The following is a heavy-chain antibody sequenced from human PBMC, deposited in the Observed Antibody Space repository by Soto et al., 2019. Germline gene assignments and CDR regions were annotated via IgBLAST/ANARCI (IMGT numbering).Heavy chain of an antibody. CDR2: INAGNGNT. V-gene: IGHV1-3*01. D-gene: IGHD3-9*01. CDR3: ARVPVYYDILTGYYNVGYFDY. J-gene: IGHJ4*02. CDR1: GYTFTIYA. Sequence: ASVKVSCKASGYTFTIYAMHWVRQAPGQRLEWMGWINAGNGNTKYSQKFQGRVTITRDTSASTAYMELSSLRSEDTAVYYCARVPVYYDILTGYYNVGYFDYWGQGTLVTVSP.